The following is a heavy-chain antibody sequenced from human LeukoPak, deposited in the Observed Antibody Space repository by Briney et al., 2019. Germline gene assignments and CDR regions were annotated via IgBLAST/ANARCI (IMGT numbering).Heavy chain of an antibody. V-gene: IGHV1-2*02. J-gene: IGHJ4*02. CDR1: GYTFTGYY. Sequence: GASVKVSCKASGYTFTGYYMHWVRQAPGQGLEWMGWINPNSGGTNYAQKFQGRVTMTRDTSISTAYMELSRPRSDDTAVYYCARDRGQLRFLEWYFDYWGQGTLVTVSS. D-gene: IGHD3-3*01. CDR3: ARDRGQLRFLEWYFDY. CDR2: INPNSGGT.